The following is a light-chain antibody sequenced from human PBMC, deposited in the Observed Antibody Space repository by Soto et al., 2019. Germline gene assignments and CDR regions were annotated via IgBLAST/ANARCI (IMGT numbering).Light chain of an antibody. CDR2: DAS. J-gene: IGKJ3*01. V-gene: IGKV3-11*01. CDR1: QSVSRY. CDR3: QQRSNWPLT. Sequence: EIVLTQSPATLSLSPGERATLTCRASQSVSRYLAWYQQKPGQAPRLLINDASNRATAIPARFSGSGSGTDFTLTISSLEPEDFAVYYCQQRSNWPLTFGPGTKLEIK.